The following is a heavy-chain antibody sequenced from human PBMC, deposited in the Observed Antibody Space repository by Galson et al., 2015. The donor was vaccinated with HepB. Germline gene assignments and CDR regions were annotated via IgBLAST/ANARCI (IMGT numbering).Heavy chain of an antibody. Sequence: QSGAEVKKPGESLKISCKASGYTFTSYGISWVRQAPGQGLEWMGWISAYNGNTNYAQKLQGRVTMTTDTSTSTAYMELRSLRSDDTAVYYCARGGGLGLWFGELSWWGQGTLVTVSS. J-gene: IGHJ4*02. D-gene: IGHD3-10*01. CDR3: ARGGGLGLWFGELSW. CDR1: GYTFTSYG. V-gene: IGHV1-18*01. CDR2: ISAYNGNT.